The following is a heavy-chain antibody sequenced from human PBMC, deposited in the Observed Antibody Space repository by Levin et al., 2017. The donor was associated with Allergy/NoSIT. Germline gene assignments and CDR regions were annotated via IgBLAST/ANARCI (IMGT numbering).Heavy chain of an antibody. CDR1: GFTFSTYS. J-gene: IGHJ4*02. D-gene: IGHD3-22*01. CDR3: ARGLFSYFDSGGYYYFDS. V-gene: IGHV3-21*01. Sequence: GESLKISCAASGFTFSTYSMNWVRQSPGKGLEWVSSISSSSGYIFYADSVKGRFTISRDNARNSLYLQMNSVRAEDTAVYYCARGLFSYFDSGGYYYFDSWGQGTLVTVSS. CDR2: ISSSSGYI.